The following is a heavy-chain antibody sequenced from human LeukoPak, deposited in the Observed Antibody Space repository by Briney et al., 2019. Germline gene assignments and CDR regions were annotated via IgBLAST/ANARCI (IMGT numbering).Heavy chain of an antibody. Sequence: GRSLRLSCAASGFTFSSYGMHWVRQAPGKGLEWVAVIWYDGSNKYYADSVEGRFTISRDNSKNTLYLQMNSLRAEDTAVYYCAREYSYGYYFDYWGQGTLVTVSS. CDR1: GFTFSSYG. V-gene: IGHV3-33*01. J-gene: IGHJ4*02. CDR3: AREYSYGYYFDY. CDR2: IWYDGSNK. D-gene: IGHD5-18*01.